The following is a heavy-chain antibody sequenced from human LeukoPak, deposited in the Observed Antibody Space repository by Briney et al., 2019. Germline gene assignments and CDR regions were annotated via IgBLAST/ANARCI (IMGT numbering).Heavy chain of an antibody. J-gene: IGHJ4*02. D-gene: IGHD2-15*01. CDR1: GGSFSGYY. CDR2: INHSGST. CDR3: ARAALLLDIVVVLRAGYYFDY. V-gene: IGHV4-34*01. Sequence: SETLSLTCAVYGGSFSGYYWSWIRQPPGKGLEWIGEINHSGSTNYNPPLKSRVTISVDTSKNQFSLKLSSVTAADTAVYYCARAALLLDIVVVLRAGYYFDYWGQGTLVTVSS.